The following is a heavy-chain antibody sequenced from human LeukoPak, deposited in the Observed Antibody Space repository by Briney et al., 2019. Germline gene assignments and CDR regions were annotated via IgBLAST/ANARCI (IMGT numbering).Heavy chain of an antibody. CDR2: IYISGSGST. Sequence: PSETLSLTCTISGGSISSYYWSWIRQPAGKGLEWIGRIYISGSGSTNYNPSLKSRVTMSVDTSKNQFSLKLSSVTAADTAVYYCAKPEYYDILTGYRALWPFDYWGQGTLVTVSS. D-gene: IGHD3-9*01. CDR1: GGSISSYY. CDR3: AKPEYYDILTGYRALWPFDY. V-gene: IGHV4-4*07. J-gene: IGHJ4*02.